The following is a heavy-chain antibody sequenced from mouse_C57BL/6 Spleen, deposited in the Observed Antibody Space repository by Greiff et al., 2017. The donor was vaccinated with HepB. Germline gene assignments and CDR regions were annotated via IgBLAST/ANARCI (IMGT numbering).Heavy chain of an antibody. V-gene: IGHV1-9*01. CDR3: AGGYAMDY. CDR2: ILPGSGST. J-gene: IGHJ4*01. CDR1: GYTFTGYW. Sequence: QVQLQQSGAELMKPGASVKLSCKATGYTFTGYWIEWVKQRPGHGLEWIGEILPGSGSTNYHEKFKGKATFTADISSNTAYMQLSSLTTEDSAIYYWAGGYAMDYWGQGTSVTVSS.